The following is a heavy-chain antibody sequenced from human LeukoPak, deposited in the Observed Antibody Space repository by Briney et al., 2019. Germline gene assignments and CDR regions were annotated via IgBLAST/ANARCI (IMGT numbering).Heavy chain of an antibody. Sequence: GGSLRLSCAASGFTFSNAWMSWVRQAPGKGLEWVGRIKSKTDGGTTDYAVPVKGRFTISRDNSKNTLYLQMGSLRAEDMAVYYCARGSYCSGGSCYSAYWGQGTLVTVSS. V-gene: IGHV3-15*01. D-gene: IGHD2-15*01. J-gene: IGHJ4*02. CDR2: IKSKTDGGTT. CDR1: GFTFSNAW. CDR3: ARGSYCSGGSCYSAY.